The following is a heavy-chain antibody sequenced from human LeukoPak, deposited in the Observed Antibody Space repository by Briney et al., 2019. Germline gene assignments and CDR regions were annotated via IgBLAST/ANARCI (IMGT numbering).Heavy chain of an antibody. CDR2: IRYDGSNK. V-gene: IGHV3-30*02. J-gene: IGHJ6*03. Sequence: GGSLRLSCAASGFTFSSYGMHWVRQAPGKGLEWVAFIRYDGSNKYYADSVKGRFTISRDNSKNTLYLKMNSLRAEDTAVYYCAKDRSYYDFWSGYYTPTEYYYYMDVWGKGTTVTVSS. CDR1: GFTFSSYG. CDR3: AKDRSYYDFWSGYYTPTEYYYYMDV. D-gene: IGHD3-3*01.